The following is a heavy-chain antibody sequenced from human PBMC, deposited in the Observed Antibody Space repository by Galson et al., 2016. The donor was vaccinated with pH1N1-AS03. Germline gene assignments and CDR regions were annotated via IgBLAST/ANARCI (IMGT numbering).Heavy chain of an antibody. D-gene: IGHD6-13*01. J-gene: IGHJ4*02. Sequence: ETLSLTCTVSGGSVSSGSYYWSWIRQPPGKGLEWIGYIYYSGSTNYNPPLKSRVTISVDTSKNQFSLKLSSVTAADTAVSYCARDRLAAAFSFDYWGQGILATASS. CDR2: IYYSGST. CDR3: ARDRLAAAFSFDY. V-gene: IGHV4-61*01. CDR1: GGSVSSGSYY.